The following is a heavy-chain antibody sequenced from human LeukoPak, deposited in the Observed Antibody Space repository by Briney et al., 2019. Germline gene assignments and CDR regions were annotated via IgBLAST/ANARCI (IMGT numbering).Heavy chain of an antibody. V-gene: IGHV1-18*01. Sequence: ASVKVSCKASGYTFTSYGISWVRQAPGQGLEWMGWISAYNGNTNYAQKLQGRVTMTTDTSTSTAYMELRSLRSDDTAVYYCARSQGYSSSSALGYFDYWGQGTLVTVFS. CDR3: ARSQGYSSSSALGYFDY. CDR2: ISAYNGNT. D-gene: IGHD6-6*01. J-gene: IGHJ4*02. CDR1: GYTFTSYG.